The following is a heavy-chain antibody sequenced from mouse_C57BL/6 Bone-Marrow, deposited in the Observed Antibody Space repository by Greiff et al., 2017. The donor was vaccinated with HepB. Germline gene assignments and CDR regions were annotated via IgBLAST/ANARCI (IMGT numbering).Heavy chain of an antibody. CDR1: GYTFTSYW. J-gene: IGHJ1*03. D-gene: IGHD2-12*01. V-gene: IGHV1-53*01. CDR2: INPSNGGT. Sequence: QVHVKQSGTELVKPGASVKLSCKASGYTFTSYWMHWVKQRPGQGLEWIGNINPSNGGTNYNEKFKSKATLTVDKSSSTAYMQLSSLTSEDSAVYYCARDYSPFHLCYFDVWGTGTTVTVSS. CDR3: ARDYSPFHLCYFDV.